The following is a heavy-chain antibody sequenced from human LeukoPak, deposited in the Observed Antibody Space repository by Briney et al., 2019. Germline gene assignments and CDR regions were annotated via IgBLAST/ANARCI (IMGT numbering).Heavy chain of an antibody. V-gene: IGHV3-15*01. Sequence: GGSLRLSCAASGFTFISAWMSWVRQAPGKGLEWVGRIKSRSAGGTTDYGAPVKGRFTISRDDSKNTVYLQMNSLKTEDTAVYYCTTEYYGDYHYWGQGTLVTVSS. CDR1: GFTFISAW. CDR2: IKSRSAGGTT. D-gene: IGHD4-17*01. J-gene: IGHJ4*02. CDR3: TTEYYGDYHY.